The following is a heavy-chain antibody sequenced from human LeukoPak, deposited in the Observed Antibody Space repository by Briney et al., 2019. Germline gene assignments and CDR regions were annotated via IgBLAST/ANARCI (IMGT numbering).Heavy chain of an antibody. Sequence: PGGSLRLSCAASGFTFSSYAMSWVRQAPGKGLEWIGEINHSGSTNYNPSLKSRVTISVDTSKNHFSLRLTSVTAADTAVYYCARGPCSTSCHRSWYFDYWGQGTLVTVSS. CDR2: INHSGST. V-gene: IGHV4-34*01. CDR1: GFTFSSYA. D-gene: IGHD2-2*01. J-gene: IGHJ4*02. CDR3: ARGPCSTSCHRSWYFDY.